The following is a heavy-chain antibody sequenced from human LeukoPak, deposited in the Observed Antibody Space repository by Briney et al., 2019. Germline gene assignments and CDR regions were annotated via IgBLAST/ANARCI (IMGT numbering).Heavy chain of an antibody. CDR3: ARRWLDY. Sequence: PGRSLRLSCAASGFTFSSYAMHWVRQAPGKGLERVAVISYDGSNKYYADSVKGRFTISRDNSKNTLYLQMNSLRAEDTAVYYCARRWLDYWGQGTLVTVSS. V-gene: IGHV3-30-3*01. CDR2: ISYDGSNK. J-gene: IGHJ4*02. CDR1: GFTFSSYA. D-gene: IGHD2-15*01.